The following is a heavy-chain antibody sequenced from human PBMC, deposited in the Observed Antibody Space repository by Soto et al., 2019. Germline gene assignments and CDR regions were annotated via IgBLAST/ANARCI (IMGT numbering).Heavy chain of an antibody. J-gene: IGHJ3*02. D-gene: IGHD1-26*01. CDR1: GFTFSSYG. V-gene: IGHV3-30*18. Sequence: ESGGGVVQPGRSLRLSCAASGFTFSSYGMHWVRQAPGKGLEWVAVISYDGSNKYYADSVKGRFTISRDNSKNTLYLQMNSLRAGDTAVYYCAKDGAGATGGAFDIWGQGTMVTVSS. CDR2: ISYDGSNK. CDR3: AKDGAGATGGAFDI.